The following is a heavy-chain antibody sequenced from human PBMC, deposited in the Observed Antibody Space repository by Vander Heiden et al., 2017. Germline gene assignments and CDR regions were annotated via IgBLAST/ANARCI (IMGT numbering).Heavy chain of an antibody. V-gene: IGHV4-59*01. CDR3: ARDVGYTVTSNYYYGMDV. J-gene: IGHJ6*02. D-gene: IGHD4-17*01. CDR2: IYYSGST. Sequence: QVQLQESGPGLVKPSATLSLTCTVSGGSISSYYWSWIRQPPGKGLEWIGYIYYSGSTNYNPSLKSRVTISVDTSKNQFSLKLSSVTAADTAVYYCARDVGYTVTSNYYYGMDVWGQGTTVTVSS. CDR1: GGSISSYY.